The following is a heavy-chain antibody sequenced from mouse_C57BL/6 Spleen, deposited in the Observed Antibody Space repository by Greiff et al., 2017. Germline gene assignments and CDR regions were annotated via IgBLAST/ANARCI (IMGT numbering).Heavy chain of an antibody. D-gene: IGHD1-1*02. Sequence: QVHVKQSGAELARPGASVKLSCKASGYTFTSYGISWVKQRTGQGLEWIGEIYPRSGNTYYNEKFKGKATLTADKSSSTAYMELRSLTSEDSAVYFCARYGAQDDYDYWGQGTTLTVSS. CDR3: ARYGAQDDYDY. V-gene: IGHV1-81*01. J-gene: IGHJ2*01. CDR2: IYPRSGNT. CDR1: GYTFTSYG.